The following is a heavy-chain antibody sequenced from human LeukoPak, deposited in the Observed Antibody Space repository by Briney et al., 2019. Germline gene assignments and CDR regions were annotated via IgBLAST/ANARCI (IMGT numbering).Heavy chain of an antibody. CDR3: ARALFEQWLARPETDY. CDR2: INPNSGGT. J-gene: IGHJ4*02. V-gene: IGHV1-2*02. Sequence: ASVKVSCKASGCTFTGYYMHWVRQAPGQGLAWMGWINPNSGGTNYAQKFQGRVTMTRDTSISTAYMERSRRRSDDTAVYYWARALFEQWLARPETDYWGQGSLVTVSS. D-gene: IGHD6-19*01. CDR1: GCTFTGYY.